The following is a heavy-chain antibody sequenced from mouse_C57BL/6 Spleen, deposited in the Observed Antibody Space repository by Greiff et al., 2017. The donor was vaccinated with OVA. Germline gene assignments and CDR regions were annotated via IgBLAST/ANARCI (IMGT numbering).Heavy chain of an antibody. CDR3: ARCPHYGSTFDY. V-gene: IGHV1-76*01. CDR1: GYTFTDYY. Sequence: QVTLKESGAELVRPGASVKLSCKASGYTFTDYYINWVKQRPGQGLEWIARIYPGSGNTYYNEKFKGKATLTAEKSSSTAYMQLSSLTSEDSAVYFCARCPHYGSTFDYWGQGTTLTVSS. D-gene: IGHD1-1*01. J-gene: IGHJ2*01. CDR2: IYPGSGNT.